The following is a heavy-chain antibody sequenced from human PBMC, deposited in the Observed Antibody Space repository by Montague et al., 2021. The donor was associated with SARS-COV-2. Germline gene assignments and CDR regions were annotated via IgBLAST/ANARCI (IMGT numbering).Heavy chain of an antibody. Sequence: SLRLSCAASGFTFSSYAMSWVRQAPGKGLEWVSAISGSGGTTWYADSVKGRFTISRDNSKNTLYLQMNSLGAEDTAVYYCAKSPSGWWLFDYWGQGTLVTVSS. CDR2: ISGSGGTT. D-gene: IGHD6-19*01. J-gene: IGHJ4*02. CDR1: GFTFSSYA. CDR3: AKSPSGWWLFDY. V-gene: IGHV3-23*01.